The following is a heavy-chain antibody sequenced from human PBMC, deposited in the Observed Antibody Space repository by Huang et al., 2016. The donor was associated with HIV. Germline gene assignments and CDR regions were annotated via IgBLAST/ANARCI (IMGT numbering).Heavy chain of an antibody. D-gene: IGHD3-22*01. CDR2: ISDSGST. CDR3: ARMFKYDSGGYWGNDAFDI. CDR1: GGSFSGHY. V-gene: IGHV4-34*02. J-gene: IGHJ3*02. Sequence: QVQLQQWGAELLKPSETLSLTCAVSGGSFSGHYWTWIRQPPGRGLEWIGEISDSGSTTYNPSLKSRVTISGDTSQSQCSLKLNPVTAADTAIYYGARMFKYDSGGYWGNDAFDIWGQGTMVTVSS.